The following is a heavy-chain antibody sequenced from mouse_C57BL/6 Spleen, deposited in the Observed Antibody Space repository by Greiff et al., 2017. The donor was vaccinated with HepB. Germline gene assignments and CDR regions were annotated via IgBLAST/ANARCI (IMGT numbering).Heavy chain of an antibody. CDR2: INPSTGGT. D-gene: IGHD1-1*01. J-gene: IGHJ2*01. CDR1: GYSFTGYY. CDR3: ARSRVVDFDD. Sequence: EVQLQQSGPELVKPGASVKISCKASGYSFTGYYMNWVKQSPEKSLEWIGEINPSTGGTTYNQKFKAKATLTVDKSSSTAYMQLKSLTSEDSAVYDCARSRVVDFDDWGQGTTLTVSS. V-gene: IGHV1-42*01.